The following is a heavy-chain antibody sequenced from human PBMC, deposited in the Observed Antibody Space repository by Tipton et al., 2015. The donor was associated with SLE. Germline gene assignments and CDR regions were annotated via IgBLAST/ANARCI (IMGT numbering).Heavy chain of an antibody. CDR3: VRERGMVVSRHF. CDR1: GLTFNTYA. V-gene: IGHV3-74*01. CDR2: IKSDGGST. Sequence: SLRLSCVVSGLTFNTYAMHWVRQVPGKGLVWVSRIKSDGGSTAYADSVEGRFFISRDNAMNTLYLQMSSLRADDTALYYCVRERGMVVSRHFWGQGTLVTVSS. J-gene: IGHJ4*02. D-gene: IGHD1-26*01.